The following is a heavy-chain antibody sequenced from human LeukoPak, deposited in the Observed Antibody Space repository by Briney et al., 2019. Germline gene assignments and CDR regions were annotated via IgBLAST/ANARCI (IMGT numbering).Heavy chain of an antibody. Sequence: SGGSLRLSCAASGFTFSSYEMNWVRQAPGKGLEWVSYISSSGSTIYYADSVKGRFTISRDNAKNSPYLQMNSLRAEDTAVYYCARDRDSSYRRGVFDIWDQGTMVTVSS. J-gene: IGHJ3*02. CDR1: GFTFSSYE. D-gene: IGHD6-6*01. V-gene: IGHV3-48*03. CDR3: ARDRDSSYRRGVFDI. CDR2: ISSSGSTI.